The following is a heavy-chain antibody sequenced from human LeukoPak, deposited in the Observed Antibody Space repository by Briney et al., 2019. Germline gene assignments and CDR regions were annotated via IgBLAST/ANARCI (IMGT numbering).Heavy chain of an antibody. Sequence: SETLSLTCAVYGGSFSGYYWSWIRQPPGEGLEWIGEINHSGSTNYNPSLKSRVTISVDTSKNQFSLKLSSVTAADTAVYYCARERVVVPAANDYYYYMDVWGKGTTVTVSS. CDR2: INHSGST. CDR1: GGSFSGYY. D-gene: IGHD2-2*01. CDR3: ARERVVVPAANDYYYYMDV. J-gene: IGHJ6*03. V-gene: IGHV4-34*01.